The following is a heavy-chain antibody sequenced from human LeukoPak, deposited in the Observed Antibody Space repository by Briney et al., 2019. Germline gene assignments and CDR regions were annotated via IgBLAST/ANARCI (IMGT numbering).Heavy chain of an antibody. Sequence: PGGSLRLSCAASGFTFSSYTMNWVRQAPGKGPEWVSSITSSSSSTIYYADSVKGRFTISRDNAKNSLYLQMNSLRAEDTAVYYCARVVLITIFGVVGPYYMDVWGKGTTVTVSS. CDR1: GFTFSSYT. J-gene: IGHJ6*03. CDR2: ITSSSSSTI. V-gene: IGHV3-48*01. CDR3: ARVVLITIFGVVGPYYMDV. D-gene: IGHD3-3*01.